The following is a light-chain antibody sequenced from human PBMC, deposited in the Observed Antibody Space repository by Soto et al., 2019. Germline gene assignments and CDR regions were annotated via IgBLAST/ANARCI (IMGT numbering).Light chain of an antibody. Sequence: ETVLTQSPGTLSLSPGERASLSCRASQSSSGRYLAWYQQKPGQAPRLLIYDASSRATGIPDRFSGSGSGTDFILTISRLEPEDFAVYYCQHYGSAPLTFGGGTKVEIK. V-gene: IGKV3-20*01. CDR2: DAS. J-gene: IGKJ4*01. CDR3: QHYGSAPLT. CDR1: QSSSGRY.